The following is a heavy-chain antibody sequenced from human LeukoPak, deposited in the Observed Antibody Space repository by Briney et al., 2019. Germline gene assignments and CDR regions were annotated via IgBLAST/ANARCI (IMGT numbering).Heavy chain of an antibody. CDR3: TSVDYYSTSSFFDY. Sequence: PGGSLRLSCAASGFTFGNHAMSWVRQAPGQGLVWVGFIRNKLYGGTAEYAASVKGRFTISRDDPKSIAYLQMNSLKTEDTAMYYCTSVDYYSTSSFFDYWGQGTLVTVSS. CDR1: GFTFGNHA. J-gene: IGHJ4*02. D-gene: IGHD2-21*01. V-gene: IGHV3-49*04. CDR2: IRNKLYGGTA.